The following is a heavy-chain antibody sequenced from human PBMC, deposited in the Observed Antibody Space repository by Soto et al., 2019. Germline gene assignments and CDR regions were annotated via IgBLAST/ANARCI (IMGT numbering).Heavy chain of an antibody. V-gene: IGHV4-30-4*01. CDR2: IFYSGTT. J-gene: IGHJ6*02. D-gene: IGHD1-1*01. Sequence: SETLSLTCTVSGDSISSADYYWSWIRQTPGKRLEWIGHIFYSGTTYYNPSLKSRLTISVDTSKNHFSLRLTSVTAADTAVYYCARDLWVEPELYYYGMDVWGQGTTVTVSS. CDR3: ARDLWVEPELYYYGMDV. CDR1: GDSISSADYY.